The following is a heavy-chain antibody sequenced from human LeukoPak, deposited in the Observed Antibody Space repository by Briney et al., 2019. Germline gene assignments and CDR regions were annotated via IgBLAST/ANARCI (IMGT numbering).Heavy chain of an antibody. CDR1: GGSISSSSYY. CDR2: IYYSGST. J-gene: IGHJ4*02. Sequence: SETLSLTCTVSGGSISSSSYYWGWIRQPPGKGLEWIGSIYYSGSTYYNPSLKSRVTISVDTSKNQFSLKLSSVTAADTAVYYCARDTKGKAMVAGPFDYWGQGTLVTVSS. V-gene: IGHV4-39*07. CDR3: ARDTKGKAMVAGPFDY. D-gene: IGHD5-18*01.